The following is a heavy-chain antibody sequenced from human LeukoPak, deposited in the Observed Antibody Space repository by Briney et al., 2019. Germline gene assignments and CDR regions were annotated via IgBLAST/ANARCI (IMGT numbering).Heavy chain of an antibody. J-gene: IGHJ4*02. CDR2: IYHSGST. D-gene: IGHD6-13*01. V-gene: IGHV4-39*07. CDR1: GDSISSSSYY. CDR3: ARWVAAAGHFDY. Sequence: SETLSLTCTVSGDSISSSSYYWGWIRQPPGKGLEWIGSIYHSGSTYYNPSLKSRVTISVDTSKNQFSLKLSSVTAADTAVYYCARWVAAAGHFDYWGQGTLVTVSS.